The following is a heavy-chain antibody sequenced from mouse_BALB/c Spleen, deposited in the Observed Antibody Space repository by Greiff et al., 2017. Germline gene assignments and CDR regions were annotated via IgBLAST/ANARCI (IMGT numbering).Heavy chain of an antibody. V-gene: IGHV5-6-5*01. D-gene: IGHD2-3*01. Sequence: EVHLVESGGGLVKPGGSLKLSCAASGFTFSSYAMSWVRQTPEKRLEWVASISSGGSTYYPDSVKGRFTISRDNARNILYLQMSSLRSEDTAMYYCARGDDGAWFAYWGQGTLVTVSA. CDR2: ISSGGST. CDR1: GFTFSSYA. CDR3: ARGDDGAWFAY. J-gene: IGHJ3*01.